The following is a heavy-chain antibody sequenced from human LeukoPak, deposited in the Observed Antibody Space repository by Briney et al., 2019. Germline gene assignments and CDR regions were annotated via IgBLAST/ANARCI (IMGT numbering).Heavy chain of an antibody. V-gene: IGHV4-39*01. J-gene: IGHJ4*02. CDR1: GGSISSSSYY. CDR3: ARHDMVIAIGY. Sequence: PSETLSLTCTVSGGSISSSSYYWGWIRQPPGKGLEWIGSIYYSGSTYYNPSLKSPVTLSVDTSKNQLSLKLASVTRTDRYVQSCARHDMVIAIGYWGQGTLVTVSS. CDR2: IYYSGST. D-gene: IGHD2-21*01.